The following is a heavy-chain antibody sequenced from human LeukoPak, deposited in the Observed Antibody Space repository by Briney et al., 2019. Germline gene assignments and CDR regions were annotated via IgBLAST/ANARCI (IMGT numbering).Heavy chain of an antibody. CDR3: ARDSPPRSGSYFHDFDH. CDR2: IIPIFGTA. D-gene: IGHD3-10*01. J-gene: IGHJ4*02. Sequence: SVKVSCKASGGTFSSYAISWVRQAPGQGLEWMGGIIPIFGTANYAQKFQGRVTITADESTSTAYMELSSLRSEDTAVYYCARDSPPRSGSYFHDFDHWGQGTLVTVSS. V-gene: IGHV1-69*01. CDR1: GGTFSSYA.